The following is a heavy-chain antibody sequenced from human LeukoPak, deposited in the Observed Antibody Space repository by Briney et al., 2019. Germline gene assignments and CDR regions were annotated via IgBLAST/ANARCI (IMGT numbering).Heavy chain of an antibody. Sequence: PGGSLRLSCEVSGFTFSDHYMSWIRQAQGKRLEWVSYISSGSTYTNYADSVEGRFTISRDNAENTLYLQMNSLRAEDTAVYFCARVGGSSDFDYWGQGTLVTVSS. V-gene: IGHV3-11*06. CDR3: ARVGGSSDFDY. D-gene: IGHD6-6*01. J-gene: IGHJ4*02. CDR1: GFTFSDHY. CDR2: ISSGSTYT.